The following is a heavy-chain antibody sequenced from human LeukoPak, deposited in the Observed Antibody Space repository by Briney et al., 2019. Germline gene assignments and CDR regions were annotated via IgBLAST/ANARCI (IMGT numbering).Heavy chain of an antibody. V-gene: IGHV1-2*02. J-gene: IGHJ6*02. CDR1: GYTFTDYY. D-gene: IGHD2-2*01. CDR2: INPNSGGT. Sequence: ASVKVSCKASGYTFTDYYLQWVRQAPGQGLEWMGWINPNSGGTNSAQKFQGRVTMTRDTSVSTAYMELSRLRSDDTAVYYCARDHCTSSGCYEYYYYGTDVWGQGTTVTVSS. CDR3: ARDHCTSSGCYEYYYYGTDV.